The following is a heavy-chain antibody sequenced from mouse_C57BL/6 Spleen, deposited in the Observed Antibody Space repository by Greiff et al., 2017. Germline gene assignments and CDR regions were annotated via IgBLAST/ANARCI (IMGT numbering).Heavy chain of an antibody. CDR3: TRIPPNGDAMDY. CDR2: IDPETGGT. D-gene: IGHD4-1*01. J-gene: IGHJ4*01. Sequence: QVQLKESGAELVRPGASVTLSCKASGYTFTDYEMHWVKQTPVHGLEWIGAIDPETGGTAYNQKVKGKAILTADKSSSTAYMELRSLTSEDSAVYYCTRIPPNGDAMDYWGQGTSVTVSS. V-gene: IGHV1-15*01. CDR1: GYTFTDYE.